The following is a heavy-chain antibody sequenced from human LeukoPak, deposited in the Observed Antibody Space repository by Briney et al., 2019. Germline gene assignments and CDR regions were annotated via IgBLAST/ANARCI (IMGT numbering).Heavy chain of an antibody. J-gene: IGHJ6*02. CDR2: IKHDGSET. V-gene: IGHV3-7*02. CDR1: GFTFSSIW. CDR3: AKNGGPHGMDV. D-gene: IGHD3-16*01. Sequence: AESLRLSCATSGFTFSSIWMSWVRQPPGKGLEWVANIKHDGSETNYVDSVKGRFTISRDNAKSSLHLQMNSLRVEDTAVYYCAKNGGPHGMDVWGQGTTVTVSS.